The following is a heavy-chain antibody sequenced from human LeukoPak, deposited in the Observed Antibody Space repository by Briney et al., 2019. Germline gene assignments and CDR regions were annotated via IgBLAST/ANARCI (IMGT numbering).Heavy chain of an antibody. D-gene: IGHD3-9*01. CDR2: INHSGST. CDR3: ARGPFYYDILTGYYTPPRRAFDI. J-gene: IGHJ3*02. V-gene: IGHV4-34*01. CDR1: GGSFSGYY. Sequence: SETLSLTCAVYGGSFSGYYWSWIRQPPGKGLEWIGEINHSGSTNYNPSLKSRVTISVDTSKNQFSLKLSSVTAADTAVYYCARGPFYYDILTGYYTPPRRAFDIWGQGTMVTVSS.